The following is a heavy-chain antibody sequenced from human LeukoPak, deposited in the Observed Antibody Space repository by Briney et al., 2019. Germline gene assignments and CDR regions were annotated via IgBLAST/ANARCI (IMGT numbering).Heavy chain of an antibody. CDR3: ARPYSGSHGEAFDI. V-gene: IGHV3-20*04. D-gene: IGHD1-26*01. CDR2: INWNGGSK. CDR1: GFTFDDYG. Sequence: GGSLRLSCAASGFTFDDYGMIWVRQAPGKGLEWVSGINWNGGSKGYADSVKGRFNDSRDNAKNSLYVQMNSLRAEDTALYYCARPYSGSHGEAFDIWGQGKIVTVSS. J-gene: IGHJ3*02.